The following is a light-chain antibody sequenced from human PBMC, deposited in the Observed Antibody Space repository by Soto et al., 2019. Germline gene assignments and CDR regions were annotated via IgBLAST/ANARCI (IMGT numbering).Light chain of an antibody. CDR2: EVT. V-gene: IGLV2-8*01. CDR3: SSYAGSDNPYV. CDR1: SGDVGGYDY. Sequence: QSVLPQPPSSXASPGLSVTVSCKRTSGDVGGYDYVSWYQQHPGKAPKIMIYEVTKRPLGVPDRFSGSKSGNTSSLTVSGLQAEDEADYYCSSYAGSDNPYVFGPGT. J-gene: IGLJ1*01.